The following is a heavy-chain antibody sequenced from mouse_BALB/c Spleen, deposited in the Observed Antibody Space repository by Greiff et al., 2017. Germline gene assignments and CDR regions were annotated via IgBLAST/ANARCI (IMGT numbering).Heavy chain of an antibody. CDR3: ARRRGYDRYFDV. V-gene: IGHV2-2*02. D-gene: IGHD2-14*01. CDR2: IWSGGST. CDR1: GFSLTSYG. Sequence: VKLVESGPGLVQPSQSLSITCTVSGFSLTSYGVHWVRQSPGKGLEWLGVIWSGGSTDYNAAFISRLSISKDNSKSQVFFKMNSLQANDTAIYYCARRRGYDRYFDVWGAGTTVTVSS. J-gene: IGHJ1*01.